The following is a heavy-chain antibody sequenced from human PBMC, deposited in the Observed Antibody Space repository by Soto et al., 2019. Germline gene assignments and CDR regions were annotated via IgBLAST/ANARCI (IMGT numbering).Heavy chain of an antibody. D-gene: IGHD6-13*01. Sequence: SVKVSCKASGGTFGSYAISWVRQAPGQGLEWMGGIIPIFGTANYAQKFQGRVTITADKSTSTAYMELSSLRSEDTAVYYCSIPGIAAAGMRRNAFDIWGQGTMVTVSS. CDR2: IIPIFGTA. J-gene: IGHJ3*02. V-gene: IGHV1-69*06. CDR1: GGTFGSYA. CDR3: SIPGIAAAGMRRNAFDI.